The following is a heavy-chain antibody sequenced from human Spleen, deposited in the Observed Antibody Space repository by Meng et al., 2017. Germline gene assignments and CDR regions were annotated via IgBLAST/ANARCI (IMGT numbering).Heavy chain of an antibody. V-gene: IGHV1-2*06. Sequence: QVWLVQFAGEVNRPGGAVTGSSMAFCCAFSDYWLHCLRRDSGQGVAWMGRINVTSGDTHYAQRFQGRVTMTGDTTISTAYMELSGLRSDDTAMYYCVRDEDISAAGKLFGDYWGQGTLVTVSS. D-gene: IGHD6-13*01. CDR2: INVTSGDT. CDR1: CCAFSDYW. J-gene: IGHJ4*02. CDR3: VRDEDISAAGKLFGDY.